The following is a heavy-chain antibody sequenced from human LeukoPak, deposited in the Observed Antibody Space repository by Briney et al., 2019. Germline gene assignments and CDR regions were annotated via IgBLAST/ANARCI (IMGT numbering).Heavy chain of an antibody. CDR2: IYYSGST. CDR1: GGSIYSYY. J-gene: IGHJ4*02. Sequence: PSETLSLTCTVSGGSIYSYYWSWLRQPPGKGLVGIGYIYYSGSTNYNPSLKSRVTISVDTSKTQFSLKLSSVTAADTAVYYCARGRIFDYWGQGTLVTVSS. D-gene: IGHD2-15*01. V-gene: IGHV4-59*01. CDR3: ARGRIFDY.